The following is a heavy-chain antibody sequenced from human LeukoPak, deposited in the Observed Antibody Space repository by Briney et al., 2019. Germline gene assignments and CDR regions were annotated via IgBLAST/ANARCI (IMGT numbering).Heavy chain of an antibody. V-gene: IGHV3-23*01. CDR2: ISGSGGST. CDR1: GFTFSSYG. J-gene: IGHJ4*02. Sequence: GGSLRLSCAASGFTFSSYGMSWVRQAPGKGLEWVSSISGSGGSTHYADSVKGRFTISRDNSKNTLYLQMNSLRAEDSAVYYCAKTGGITSSYWGQGTLVTVSS. CDR3: AKTGGITSSY. D-gene: IGHD3-10*01.